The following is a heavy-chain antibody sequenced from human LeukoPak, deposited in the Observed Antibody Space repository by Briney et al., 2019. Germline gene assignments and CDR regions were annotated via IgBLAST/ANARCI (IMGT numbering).Heavy chain of an antibody. J-gene: IGHJ5*02. CDR2: ISVSGGST. CDR1: GFTFNNYA. V-gene: IGHV3-23*01. CDR3: AKGGGSYGFDP. D-gene: IGHD1-26*01. Sequence: GGSLRLSCAASGFTFNNYAMSWVRQAPGKGLEWVSAISVSGGSTYYADSVKGRFTISRDNSKNTLYLQMNSLRAEDTAVFYCAKGGGSYGFDPWGQGTLVTVSS.